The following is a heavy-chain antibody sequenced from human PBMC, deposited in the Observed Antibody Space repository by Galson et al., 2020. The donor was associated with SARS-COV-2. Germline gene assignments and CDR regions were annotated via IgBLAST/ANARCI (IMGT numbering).Heavy chain of an antibody. CDR1: GGSISSGSYY. CDR3: ARDRFWGYLYS. Sequence: SETLSLTCSVSGGSISSGSYYWSWIRQPAGKGLEWIGRIHTSGSTTYNPSLKSRVTISIDTSKNQFSLNLSSVTAADTAGYYCARDRFWGYLYSWGQGTLVTVSS. J-gene: IGHJ4*02. V-gene: IGHV4-61*02. D-gene: IGHD7-27*01. CDR2: IHTSGST.